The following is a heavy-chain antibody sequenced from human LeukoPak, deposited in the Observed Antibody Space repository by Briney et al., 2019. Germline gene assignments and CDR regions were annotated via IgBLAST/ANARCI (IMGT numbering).Heavy chain of an antibody. D-gene: IGHD2-15*01. CDR1: GFTFSSYA. CDR3: ARDKLVLWEVVVAATPDYNWFDP. Sequence: LPGGSLRLSCAASGFTFSSYAMHWVRQAPGKGLEWVAVISYDGSNKYYADSVKGRFTISRDNSKNTLYLQMNILRAEDTAVYYCARDKLVLWEVVVAATPDYNWFDPWGQGTLVTVSS. J-gene: IGHJ5*02. V-gene: IGHV3-30-3*01. CDR2: ISYDGSNK.